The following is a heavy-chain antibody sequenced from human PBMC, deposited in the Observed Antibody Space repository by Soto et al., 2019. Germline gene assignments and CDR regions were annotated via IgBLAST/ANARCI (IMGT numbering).Heavy chain of an antibody. CDR1: GGSISSGGYY. Sequence: QVQLQESGPGLVKPSQTLSLTCTVSGGSISSGGYYWSWIRQHPGKGLEWIGYIYYSGSTYYNPSLKSRVTISVDTSKNQFSLKLSSVTAADTAVYYCARVEDVVVVVAATPTGWFDPWGQGTLVTVSS. J-gene: IGHJ5*02. CDR2: IYYSGST. D-gene: IGHD2-15*01. V-gene: IGHV4-31*03. CDR3: ARVEDVVVVVAATPTGWFDP.